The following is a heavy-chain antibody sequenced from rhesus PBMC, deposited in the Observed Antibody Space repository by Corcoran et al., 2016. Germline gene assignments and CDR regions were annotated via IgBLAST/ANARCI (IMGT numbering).Heavy chain of an antibody. CDR3: AREGRIYSLFDY. D-gene: IGHD2-27*01. V-gene: IGHV4-127*01. Sequence: QVQLQESGPGLVKPSETLSLTCAVSGYSISSGYGWGWIRQPPGKGLEWIGQFYGGCGSTYYNPSLKSRVTVSKDTSENQFSLKLSSVTAADTAVYYCAREGRIYSLFDYWGQGVLVTVSS. CDR2: FYGGCGST. CDR1: GYSISSGYG. J-gene: IGHJ4*01.